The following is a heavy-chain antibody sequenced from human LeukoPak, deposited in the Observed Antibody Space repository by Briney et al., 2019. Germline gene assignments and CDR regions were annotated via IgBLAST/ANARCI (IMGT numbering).Heavy chain of an antibody. D-gene: IGHD6-19*01. CDR3: ARGAGYSSGWYDFDY. CDR1: GGSISSYY. V-gene: IGHV4-59*01. J-gene: IGHJ4*02. Sequence: SETLSLTCTVSGGSISSYYWSWIRQPPGKGLVWIGYIYYSGSTNYNPSLKSRVTVSVDTSKNQFSLKLSSVTAADTAVYYCARGAGYSSGWYDFDYWGQGTLVTVSS. CDR2: IYYSGST.